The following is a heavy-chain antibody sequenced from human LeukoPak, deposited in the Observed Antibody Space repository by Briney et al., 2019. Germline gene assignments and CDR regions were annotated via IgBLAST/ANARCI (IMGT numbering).Heavy chain of an antibody. D-gene: IGHD3-10*01. V-gene: IGHV3-23*01. Sequence: AGGSLRLSCAASGFTFSSYGMSWVRQAPGKGLEWVSAIGGRDGSTYYADPVKGRFTISRDNSKNTLYVQMNSLRAEDTAVYYCAKGHYYGSGSLDYWGQGTLVTVSS. J-gene: IGHJ4*02. CDR2: IGGRDGST. CDR1: GFTFSSYG. CDR3: AKGHYYGSGSLDY.